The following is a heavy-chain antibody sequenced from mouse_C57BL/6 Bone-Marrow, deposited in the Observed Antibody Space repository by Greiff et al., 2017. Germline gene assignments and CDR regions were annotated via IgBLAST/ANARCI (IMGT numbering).Heavy chain of an antibody. V-gene: IGHV5-12*01. J-gene: IGHJ1*03. Sequence: EVQVVESGGGLVQPGGSLKLSCAASGFTFSDYYMYWVRQTPEKRLEWVAYISNGGGSTYYQDTVKGRFTISRDNAKNTLYLQMSRLKSEDTAMYYCARPATVVEYFDVWGTGTTVTVSS. CDR3: ARPATVVEYFDV. CDR2: ISNGGGST. D-gene: IGHD1-1*01. CDR1: GFTFSDYY.